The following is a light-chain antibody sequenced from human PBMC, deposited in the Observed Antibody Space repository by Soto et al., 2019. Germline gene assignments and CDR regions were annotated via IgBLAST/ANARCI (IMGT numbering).Light chain of an antibody. V-gene: IGLV1-40*01. CDR2: ANS. CDR1: SSNIGAGYD. Sequence: QPVLTQPPSVSGAPGQRVTISCTGSSSNIGAGYDVHWYQQLPGTAPKLLMYANSNRPSGVPDRFSGSKSGTSASLAITGLQAEDEVDYYCQSYDTSLSVVFGGGTKLTVL. J-gene: IGLJ2*01. CDR3: QSYDTSLSVV.